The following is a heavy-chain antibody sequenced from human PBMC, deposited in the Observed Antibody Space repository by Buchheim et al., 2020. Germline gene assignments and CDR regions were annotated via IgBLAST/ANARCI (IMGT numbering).Heavy chain of an antibody. D-gene: IGHD2-15*01. V-gene: IGHV3-48*02. Sequence: EVQLVESGGGLVQPGGSLRLSCAASGFTFSSYSMNWVRQAPGKGLEWVSYISSSSTIYYADSVKGRFTISRDNAKNSRHLPMNSLRDEDTAVYYCARDSHSIVVVVAATPARGTLDVWGQGTT. CDR1: GFTFSSYS. CDR3: ARDSHSIVVVVAATPARGTLDV. J-gene: IGHJ6*02. CDR2: ISSSSTI.